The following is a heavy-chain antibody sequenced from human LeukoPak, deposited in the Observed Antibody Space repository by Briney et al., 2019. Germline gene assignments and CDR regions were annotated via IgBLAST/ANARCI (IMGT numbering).Heavy chain of an antibody. J-gene: IGHJ6*02. CDR1: GDSVSSNSAA. V-gene: IGHV6-1*01. D-gene: IGHD6-19*01. Sequence: SQTLSLTCAISGDSVSSNSAAWNWIRQSPSRGLEWLGRTYYRSKWYNDYAVSVKSRITINPDTSKNQFSLQLNSVTPEDTAVYYCASSPGIAVVRGMDVWGQGITVTVSS. CDR3: ASSPGIAVVRGMDV. CDR2: TYYRSKWYN.